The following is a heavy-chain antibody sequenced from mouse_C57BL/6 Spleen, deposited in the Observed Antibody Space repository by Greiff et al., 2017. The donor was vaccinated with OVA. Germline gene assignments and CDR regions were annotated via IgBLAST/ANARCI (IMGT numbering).Heavy chain of an antibody. V-gene: IGHV1-69*01. CDR3: AIITTVVAYYFDY. J-gene: IGHJ2*01. D-gene: IGHD1-1*01. CDR2: IDPSDSYT. Sequence: VQLQQPGAELVMPGASVKLSCKASGYTFTSYWMHWVKQRPGQGLEWIGEIDPSDSYTNYNQKFKGKSTLTVDKSSSTAYMQLSSLTSEDSAVYYCAIITTVVAYYFDYWGQGTTLTVSS. CDR1: GYTFTSYW.